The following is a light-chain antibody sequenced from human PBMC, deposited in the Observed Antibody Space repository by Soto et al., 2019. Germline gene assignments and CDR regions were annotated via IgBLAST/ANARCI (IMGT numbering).Light chain of an antibody. Sequence: NFMLTQPHSVSESTGNTVTISCTRSSGNIASNYVQWYQQRPGSAHTTVIYEDNLRPSGVPDRFSGSIDRSYNSASLTISGLKPEDEADYFCQSYCSGIPGVFGGGTQVTVL. CDR2: EDN. V-gene: IGLV6-57*04. CDR1: SGNIASNY. CDR3: QSYCSGIPGV. J-gene: IGLJ3*02.